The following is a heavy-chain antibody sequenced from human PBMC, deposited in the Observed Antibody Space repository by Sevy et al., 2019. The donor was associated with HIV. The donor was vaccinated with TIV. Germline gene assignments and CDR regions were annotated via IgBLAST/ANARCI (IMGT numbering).Heavy chain of an antibody. V-gene: IGHV3-15*01. CDR2: IKSKTDGATR. CDR1: GFTFSKAW. D-gene: IGHD1-26*01. Sequence: GGSLRLSCVASGFTFSKAWMSWVRQAPGKGLEWVGRIKSKTDGATRDLAAPVKGRIIISRDDSKNTLYLQISNLKIEDTGVYFCAAGVGACDFDYWGQGTLVTVSS. J-gene: IGHJ4*02. CDR3: AAGVGACDFDY.